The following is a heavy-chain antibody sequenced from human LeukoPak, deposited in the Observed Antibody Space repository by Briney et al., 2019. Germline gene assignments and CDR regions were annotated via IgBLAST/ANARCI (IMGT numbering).Heavy chain of an antibody. Sequence: GGSLRLSCAASGFTFSNYWMHWVRQSPGKGLEWVSAISGSGGSTYYADSVKGRFTISRDNSKNTLYLQMNSLRAEDTAVYYCANGAYPSGGYWGQGTLVTVSS. J-gene: IGHJ4*02. V-gene: IGHV3-23*01. CDR1: GFTFSNYW. D-gene: IGHD1-26*01. CDR2: ISGSGGST. CDR3: ANGAYPSGGY.